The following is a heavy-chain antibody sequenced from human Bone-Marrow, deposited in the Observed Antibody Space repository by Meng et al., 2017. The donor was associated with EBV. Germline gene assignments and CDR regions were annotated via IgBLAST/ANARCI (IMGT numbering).Heavy chain of an antibody. CDR1: GYTFTSYD. Sequence: QVRQGQVGAEVKKPGASVKVSCKASGYTFTSYDINWVRQATGQGLEWMGWMNPNSGNTGYAQKFQGRVTMTRNTSISTAYMELSSLRSEDTAVYYCARGPAAYDYVWGSYRYNWFDPWGQGTLVTVSS. J-gene: IGHJ5*02. V-gene: IGHV1-8*01. CDR2: MNPNSGNT. CDR3: ARGPAAYDYVWGSYRYNWFDP. D-gene: IGHD3-16*02.